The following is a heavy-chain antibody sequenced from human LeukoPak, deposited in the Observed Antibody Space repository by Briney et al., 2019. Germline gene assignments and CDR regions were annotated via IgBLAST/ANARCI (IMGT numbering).Heavy chain of an antibody. Sequence: GGSLRLSCAASGFTFTNYAMTWVRQATGKGLEWVSAISVGGTKTHYADSVRGRFTISRDDSKKTLYLQMSSLRAEDTAVYYCAKDWSAAHWGQGTLVTVSS. CDR1: GFTFTNYA. CDR2: ISVGGTKT. J-gene: IGHJ4*02. D-gene: IGHD2-15*01. CDR3: AKDWSAAH. V-gene: IGHV3-23*01.